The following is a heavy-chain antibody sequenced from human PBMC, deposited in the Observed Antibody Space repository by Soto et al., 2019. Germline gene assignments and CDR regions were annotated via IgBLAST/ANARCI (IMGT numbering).Heavy chain of an antibody. CDR1: GFTFITYA. Sequence: GGSLRLSCAASGFTFITYAMAWVCQAPGKGLEWVSGVSASGLNTDYADPVKGRFTISRDNSKNTLYLQMNSLRAEDTAVYYCAKARFRDSSMFLLDYWGQGTLVTVSS. CDR3: AKARFRDSSMFLLDY. D-gene: IGHD6-19*01. J-gene: IGHJ4*02. CDR2: VSASGLNT. V-gene: IGHV3-23*01.